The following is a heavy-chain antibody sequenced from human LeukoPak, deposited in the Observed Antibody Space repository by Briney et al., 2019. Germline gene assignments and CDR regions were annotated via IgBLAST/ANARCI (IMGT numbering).Heavy chain of an antibody. V-gene: IGHV4-34*01. CDR1: GGSFSGYY. D-gene: IGHD4-17*01. CDR2: INHSGST. Sequence: SETLSLTCAVYGGSFSGYYWSWIRQPPGKGLEWIGEINHSGSTNYNPSLKSRVTISVDTSKNQFSLKLSSVTAADTAVYYCASTVYGDYVNDYYYYGMDVWGQGTTVTVSS. J-gene: IGHJ6*02. CDR3: ASTVYGDYVNDYYYYGMDV.